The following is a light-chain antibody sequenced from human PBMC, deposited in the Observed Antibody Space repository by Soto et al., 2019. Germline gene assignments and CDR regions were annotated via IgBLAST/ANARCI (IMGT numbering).Light chain of an antibody. CDR3: QQYNSYSSSWT. CDR2: KAS. CDR1: QTISSW. J-gene: IGKJ1*01. V-gene: IGKV1-5*03. Sequence: DIQMTQSPSTLSGSVGDRVTITCRASQTISSWLAWYQQKPGKAPKLLIYKASTLKSGVPSRFSGSGSGTEFTLTISSLQPDDFATYYCQQYNSYSSSWTFGQGTKVDIK.